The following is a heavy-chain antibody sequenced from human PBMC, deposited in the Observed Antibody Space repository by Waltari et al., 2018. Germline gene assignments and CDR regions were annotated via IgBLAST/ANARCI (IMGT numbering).Heavy chain of an antibody. CDR1: GYTFTSYD. CDR2: MNPNSGNT. V-gene: IGHV1-8*03. CDR3: ARGWGSSSIVVQGEWFDP. J-gene: IGHJ5*02. Sequence: QVQLVQSGAEVKKPGASVKVSCKASGYTFTSYDINWVRQATGQGLEWMGWMNPNSGNTGYAQKFQGRVTITADKSTSTAYMELSSLRSEDTAVYYCARGWGSSSIVVQGEWFDPWGQGTLVTVSS. D-gene: IGHD6-6*01.